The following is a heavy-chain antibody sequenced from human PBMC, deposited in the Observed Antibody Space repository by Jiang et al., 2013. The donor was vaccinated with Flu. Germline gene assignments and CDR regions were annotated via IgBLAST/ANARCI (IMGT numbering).Heavy chain of an antibody. CDR3: AREADVLLWFGELLGPYYFDY. J-gene: IGHJ4*02. V-gene: IGHV1-2*02. Sequence: PGASVKVSCKASGYTFTGYYMHWVRQAPGQGLEWMGWINPNSGDTNYAQKLQGRVTMTTDTSTSTAYMGLRSLRSDDTAVYYCAREADVLLWFGELLGPYYFDYWGQGTLVTVSS. CDR2: INPNSGDT. D-gene: IGHD3-10*01. CDR1: GYTFTGYY.